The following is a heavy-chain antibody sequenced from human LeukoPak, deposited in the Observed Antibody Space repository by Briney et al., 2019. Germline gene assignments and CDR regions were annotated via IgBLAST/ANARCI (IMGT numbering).Heavy chain of an antibody. Sequence: PGGSLRLSCAASGFTFTSYWMHWVRQPPGKGLVWFSRAEHDGSRTAYADSVTGRFTISRDNARNMVYLQMNSLRAEDTAVYYCATDLGWGQGTLVTVSS. J-gene: IGHJ4*02. CDR1: GFTFTSYW. D-gene: IGHD4-17*01. V-gene: IGHV3-74*01. CDR3: ATDLG. CDR2: AEHDGSRT.